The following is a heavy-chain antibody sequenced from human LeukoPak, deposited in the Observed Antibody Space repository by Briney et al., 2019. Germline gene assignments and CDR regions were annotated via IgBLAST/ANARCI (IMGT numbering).Heavy chain of an antibody. CDR1: GGSMSTYY. V-gene: IGHV4-59*01. D-gene: IGHD1-14*01. J-gene: IGHJ4*02. CDR3: AGMRITTLTVRTLDY. CDR2: IYYTGST. Sequence: PSETLSLTCTVSGGSMSTYYWTWIRQPPGKGLEWIGFIYYTGSTNYNPSLKSRVTISVDTSKNQFSLKLSSVTAADTAVYYCAGMRITTLTVRTLDYWGQGTLVTVSS.